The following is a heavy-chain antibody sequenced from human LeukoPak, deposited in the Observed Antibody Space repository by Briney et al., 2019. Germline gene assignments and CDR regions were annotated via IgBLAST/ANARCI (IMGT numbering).Heavy chain of an antibody. D-gene: IGHD3-3*01. CDR3: ARAITVFGVAHYYYMDV. CDR2: IYYSGST. CDR1: GGSISSYY. V-gene: IGHV4-59*01. Sequence: PSETLSLTCTVSGGSISSYYWSWIRQPPGKGLEWIGYIYYSGSTNYNPSLKSRVTISVDTSKNQFSLKLSSVTAADTAVCYCARAITVFGVAHYYYMDVWGKGTTVTVSS. J-gene: IGHJ6*03.